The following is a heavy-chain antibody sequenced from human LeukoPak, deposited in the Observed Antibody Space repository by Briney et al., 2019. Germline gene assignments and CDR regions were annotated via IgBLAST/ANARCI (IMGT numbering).Heavy chain of an antibody. Sequence: TGGSLRLSCAASGFTFSSYAMSWVRQAPGKGLEWVSAISGSGGSTYYADSVKGRFTISRDNSKNTLYLQMNSLRAEDTAVYYCAKMIAARPVGGYFDYWGQGTLVTVSS. D-gene: IGHD6-6*01. J-gene: IGHJ4*02. CDR3: AKMIAARPVGGYFDY. V-gene: IGHV3-23*01. CDR1: GFTFSSYA. CDR2: ISGSGGST.